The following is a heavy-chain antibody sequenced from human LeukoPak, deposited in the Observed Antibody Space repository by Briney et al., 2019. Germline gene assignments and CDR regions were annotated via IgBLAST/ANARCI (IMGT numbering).Heavy chain of an antibody. J-gene: IGHJ3*02. CDR3: ARDVGIVGADDAFDI. Sequence: HPGGSLRLSCAASGFTVSSNYMSWVRQAPGKGLEWVSVIYSGGSTYYADSVKGRFTISRDNSKNTLYLQMNSLRAEDTGVYYCARDVGIVGADDAFDIWGQGTMVTVSS. CDR2: IYSGGST. D-gene: IGHD1-26*01. V-gene: IGHV3-53*01. CDR1: GFTVSSNY.